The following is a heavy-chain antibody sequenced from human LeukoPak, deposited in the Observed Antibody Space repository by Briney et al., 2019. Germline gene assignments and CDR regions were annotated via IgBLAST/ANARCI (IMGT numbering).Heavy chain of an antibody. D-gene: IGHD2-8*01. CDR3: TRALMYHYYYGMDV. V-gene: IGHV1-46*01. CDR1: LYTFTSYD. J-gene: IGHJ6*02. Sequence: ASVTVTCQASLYTFTSYDINWVRQAPGHALEWIGVINPSGVNTRYAQKFHGRVPMTSDTSTSTLYMEPSSLRSEDTAAYYCTRALMYHYYYGMDVWGQGTTVTVSS. CDR2: INPSGVNT.